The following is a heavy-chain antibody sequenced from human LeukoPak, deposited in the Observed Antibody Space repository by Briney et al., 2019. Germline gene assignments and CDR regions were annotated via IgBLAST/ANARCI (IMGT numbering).Heavy chain of an antibody. CDR3: AREERWLQSFALVDY. D-gene: IGHD5-24*01. CDR1: GFTFSSYS. V-gene: IGHV3-20*04. Sequence: PGGSLRLSCAASGFTFSSYSMNWVRQAPGKGLEWISGIKWNGGSTYYADSVKGRFTISRDNAKNSLYLQMNSLRADDTALYYCAREERWLQSFALVDYWGQGTLVTVSS. J-gene: IGHJ4*02. CDR2: IKWNGGST.